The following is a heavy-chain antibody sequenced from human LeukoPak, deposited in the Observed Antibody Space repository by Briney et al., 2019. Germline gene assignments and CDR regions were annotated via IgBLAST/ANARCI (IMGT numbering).Heavy chain of an antibody. CDR1: GISVSSNY. CDR2: IYVDGST. V-gene: IGHV3-66*01. CDR3: ARVLATRQRTGLYDS. J-gene: IGHJ4*02. Sequence: GGSLRLCCAASGISVSSNYMSWVRHAPGKGLQRVSVIYVDGSTYYADSVKGRITISRDNSRNTLYLQMNSLRAEDTAVYYCARVLATRQRTGLYDSWGQGALVTVSS. D-gene: IGHD3-16*02.